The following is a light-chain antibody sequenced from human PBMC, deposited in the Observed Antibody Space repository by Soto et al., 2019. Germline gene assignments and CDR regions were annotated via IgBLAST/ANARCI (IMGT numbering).Light chain of an antibody. V-gene: IGKV3-15*01. CDR1: QSVSSN. J-gene: IGKJ2*01. CDR3: QQYNNWPYT. CDR2: GAS. Sequence: EIVMTQSSATLSVSPGERATLSCRASQSVSSNLAWYQQKPDQAPRLLIYGASTRATGIPARFSGSGSGTEFTLTISSLQSEDFAVYYCQQYNNWPYTFGQGTKLEIK.